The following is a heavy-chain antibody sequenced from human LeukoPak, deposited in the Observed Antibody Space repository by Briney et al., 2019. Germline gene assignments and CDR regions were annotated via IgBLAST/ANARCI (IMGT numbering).Heavy chain of an antibody. J-gene: IGHJ6*02. V-gene: IGHV3-30-3*01. Sequence: PGGSLRLSCAASGFTFSSYWMSWVRQAPGKGLEWVAVISYDENSKNYADSVRGRFTISRDSSKNTLFLQMTTLKPEDTAVYYCARDSYGMDVWGQGTTVTVSS. CDR1: GFTFSSYW. CDR3: ARDSYGMDV. CDR2: ISYDENSK.